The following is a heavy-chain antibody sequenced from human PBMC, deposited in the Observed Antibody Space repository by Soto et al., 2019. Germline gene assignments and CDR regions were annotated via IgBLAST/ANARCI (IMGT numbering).Heavy chain of an antibody. CDR2: IYPGDSDT. CDR1: GYSFTSYW. J-gene: IGHJ6*02. Sequence: GESLKISCKGSGYSFTSYWIGWVRQMPGKGLEWMGIIYPGDSDTRYSPSFQGQVTISADKSISTAYLQWSSLQASDTAIYYCARQGRCSSTSCYTGANFYYYGMDVWGQGTKVTVYS. D-gene: IGHD2-2*02. V-gene: IGHV5-51*01. CDR3: ARQGRCSSTSCYTGANFYYYGMDV.